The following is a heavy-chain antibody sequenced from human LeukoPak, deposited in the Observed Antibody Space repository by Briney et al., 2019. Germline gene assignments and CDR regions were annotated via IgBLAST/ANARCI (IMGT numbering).Heavy chain of an antibody. CDR2: VYHDGIT. CDR3: ARLGWLYGSGSMNWFDP. D-gene: IGHD3-10*01. CDR1: GGSLSGGNYY. V-gene: IGHV4-39*07. Sequence: SETLSLTCTVSGGSLSGGNYYWGWIRQSPGKGLEWLGSVYHDGITYYNPSLRSRVTVLVDTAKNQFSLQLKSMTASDTAKYYCARLGWLYGSGSMNWFDPWGQGTQVTVSS. J-gene: IGHJ5*02.